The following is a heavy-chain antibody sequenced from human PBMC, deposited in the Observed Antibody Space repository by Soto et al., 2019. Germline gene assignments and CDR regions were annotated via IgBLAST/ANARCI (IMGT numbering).Heavy chain of an antibody. Sequence: PSETLSLTCAVYGGSFSGYYWSWIRQPPGKGLEWIGEINHSGSTNYNPSLKSRVTISVDTSKNQFSLKLSSVTAADTAVYYCARTYCSGGSCYSGTIDYWGQGTLVTVSS. J-gene: IGHJ4*02. CDR3: ARTYCSGGSCYSGTIDY. CDR1: GGSFSGYY. D-gene: IGHD2-15*01. V-gene: IGHV4-34*01. CDR2: INHSGST.